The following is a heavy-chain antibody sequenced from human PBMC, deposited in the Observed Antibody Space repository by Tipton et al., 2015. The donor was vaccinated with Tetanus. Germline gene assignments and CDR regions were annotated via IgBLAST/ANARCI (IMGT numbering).Heavy chain of an antibody. V-gene: IGHV3-33*01. Sequence: SLRLSCAASGFTFNGYGMHWVRQAPGKGLEWLALVWYDGTDKYYADSVKGRFTISRDNSKNTLYLQMNSLRAEDTAVYYCAREADCSGGSCFSGDFDNWGQGTQVTVSS. CDR2: VWYDGTDK. J-gene: IGHJ4*02. D-gene: IGHD2-15*01. CDR1: GFTFNGYG. CDR3: AREADCSGGSCFSGDFDN.